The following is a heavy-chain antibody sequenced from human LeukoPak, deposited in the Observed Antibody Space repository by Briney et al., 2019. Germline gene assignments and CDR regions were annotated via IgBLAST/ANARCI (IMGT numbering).Heavy chain of an antibody. J-gene: IGHJ6*02. CDR3: ARLALNSMVRGVINRGYGMDV. V-gene: IGHV4-34*01. D-gene: IGHD3-10*01. Sequence: PSETLSLTCAVYGGSFSGYYWSWIREPPGKGLEWIGEINHSGSTNYNPSLKSRVTISVDTSKNQCSLKLSSVTAADTAVYYCARLALNSMVRGVINRGYGMDVWGQGTTVTVSS. CDR1: GGSFSGYY. CDR2: INHSGST.